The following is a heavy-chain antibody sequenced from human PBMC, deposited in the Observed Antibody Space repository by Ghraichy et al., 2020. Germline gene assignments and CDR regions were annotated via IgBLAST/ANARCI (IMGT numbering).Heavy chain of an antibody. CDR2: IYYSGST. D-gene: IGHD5-18*01. Sequence: SETLSLTCTVSGGSISSSSYYWGWIRQPPGKGLEWIGSIYYSGSTYYNPSLKSRVTISVDTSKNQFSLTLSSVTAADTAVYYCARLRLRGYSYLDDAFDIWGQGTMVTVSS. CDR3: ARLRLRGYSYLDDAFDI. CDR1: GGSISSSSYY. V-gene: IGHV4-39*01. J-gene: IGHJ3*02.